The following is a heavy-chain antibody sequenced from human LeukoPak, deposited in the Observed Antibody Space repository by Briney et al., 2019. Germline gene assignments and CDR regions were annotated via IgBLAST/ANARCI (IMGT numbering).Heavy chain of an antibody. CDR3: ARVIEENWNERYFDY. V-gene: IGHV3-48*01. Sequence: GGSLRLSCAASGFTFSSYSMNWVRQAPGKGLEWVSYISSSSSTICYADSVKGRFTISRDNAKNSLYLQMNSLRAEDTAVYYCARVIEENWNERYFDYWGQGTLVTVSS. CDR1: GFTFSSYS. D-gene: IGHD1-1*01. J-gene: IGHJ4*02. CDR2: ISSSSSTI.